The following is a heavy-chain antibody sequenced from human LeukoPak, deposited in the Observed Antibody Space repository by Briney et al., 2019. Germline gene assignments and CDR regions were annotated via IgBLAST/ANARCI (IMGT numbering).Heavy chain of an antibody. CDR2: INAGNGNT. V-gene: IGHV1-3*01. D-gene: IGHD3-22*01. J-gene: IGHJ4*02. CDR3: AREGPDYYDSSGLFDC. CDR1: GYTFTSYA. Sequence: ASVKVSCKASGYTFTSYAMHWVRQAPGQRLEWMGWINAGNGNTKYSQKFQGRVTITRDTSASTAYMELSSLRSEDTAVYYCAREGPDYYDSSGLFDCWGQGTLVTVSS.